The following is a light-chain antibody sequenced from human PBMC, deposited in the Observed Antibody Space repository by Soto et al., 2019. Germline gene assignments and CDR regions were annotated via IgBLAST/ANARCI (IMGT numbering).Light chain of an antibody. CDR3: QQYTGPPTT. V-gene: IGKV3-20*01. Sequence: EIILTQSPDTLSLSPGERATLSCRASQTVSSNYLAWCQQRPGQAPRLLIYGASTRAAGIPDRFSGSGSGTDFTLTINSLEPEDPAVYFCQQYTGPPTTFGQGTRLEIK. CDR2: GAS. CDR1: QTVSSNY. J-gene: IGKJ5*01.